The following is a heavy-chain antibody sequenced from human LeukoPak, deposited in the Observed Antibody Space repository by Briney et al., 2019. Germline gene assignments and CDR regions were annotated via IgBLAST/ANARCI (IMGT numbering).Heavy chain of an antibody. Sequence: SETLSLTCSVSGDSISIYHWNWIRQPPGKGLEWIGFIHDSGSTYYNPSLKSRVSISRDMSKNQLSLMLSSVTAADTAVYYCARGFGAGNYYYGWFDPWGQGTLVSVSS. D-gene: IGHD3-10*01. CDR3: ARGFGAGNYYYGWFDP. J-gene: IGHJ5*02. CDR1: GDSISIYH. CDR2: IHDSGST. V-gene: IGHV4-4*09.